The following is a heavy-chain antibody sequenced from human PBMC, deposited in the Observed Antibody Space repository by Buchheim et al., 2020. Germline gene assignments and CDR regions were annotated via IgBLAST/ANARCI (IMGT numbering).Heavy chain of an antibody. J-gene: IGHJ4*02. CDR3: EAGRYFDILTGSGYADY. CDR1: GGSISSSSYY. D-gene: IGHD3-9*01. V-gene: IGHV4-39*01. CDR2: IYYSGST. Sequence: QLQLQESGPGLVKPSETLSLTCTVSGGSISSSSYYWGWIRQPPGKGLEWIGSIYYSGSTYYNPSLKNRVTISVDTSKNQFSLKLSSVTAADTAVYYCEAGRYFDILTGSGYADYWGQGTL.